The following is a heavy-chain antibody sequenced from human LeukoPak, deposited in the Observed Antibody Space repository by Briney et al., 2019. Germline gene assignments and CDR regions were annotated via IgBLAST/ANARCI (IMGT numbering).Heavy chain of an antibody. CDR3: ARAGSGWYIPYYFDY. V-gene: IGHV3-7*01. CDR1: GFTFSSYW. Sequence: PGGSLRLSCAASGFTFSSYWMSWVRQAPGKGLEWVATIKQDGSEKYYVDSVKGRFTISRDNAKNSLYLQMNSLRAEDTAVYYCARAGSGWYIPYYFDYWGQGTLVTVSS. D-gene: IGHD6-19*01. J-gene: IGHJ4*02. CDR2: IKQDGSEK.